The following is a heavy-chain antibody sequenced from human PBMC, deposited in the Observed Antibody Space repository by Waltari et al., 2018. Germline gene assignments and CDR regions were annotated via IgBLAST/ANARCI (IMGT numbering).Heavy chain of an antibody. J-gene: IGHJ4*02. Sequence: QVQLVQSGAELKKPGSSVKVSCKASGGPFSTYSLNWVRQAPGQGLEWLGGIIPVFNTPKSAPKFQGRVTMTEDTSTDTAYMELSSLRSEDTAVYYCATGVVVVAALIDWGQGTLVTVSS. CDR1: GGPFSTYS. CDR2: IIPVFNTP. V-gene: IGHV1-69*06. D-gene: IGHD2-15*01. CDR3: ATGVVVVAALID.